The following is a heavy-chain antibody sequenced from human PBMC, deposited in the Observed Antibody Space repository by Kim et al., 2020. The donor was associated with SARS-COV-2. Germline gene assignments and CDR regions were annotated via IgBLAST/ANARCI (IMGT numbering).Heavy chain of an antibody. CDR3: APHLREDYSSING. CDR2: IYYSGST. Sequence: SETLSLTCTVSGGSISSSSYYWGWIRQPPGKGLEWIGSIYYSGSTYYNPSLKSRVTLSVDTSKNQFSLKLSSVTAADTAVYYCAPHLREDYSSINGWGQGTLVTVSS. D-gene: IGHD4-4*01. J-gene: IGHJ4*02. V-gene: IGHV4-39*01. CDR1: GGSISSSSYY.